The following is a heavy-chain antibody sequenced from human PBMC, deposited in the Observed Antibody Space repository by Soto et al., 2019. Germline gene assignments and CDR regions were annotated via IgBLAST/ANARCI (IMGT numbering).Heavy chain of an antibody. Sequence: ASVKVSCKASGVTFSSYAISWVRQSPGQGLEWMGGIIPIFGTANYAQKFQGRVTITADESTSTAYMELSSLRSEDTAVYYCATPTPGRNSNYVVYLGQGTLDKVSS. CDR1: GVTFSSYA. CDR3: ATPTPGRNSNYVVY. J-gene: IGHJ4*02. CDR2: IIPIFGTA. D-gene: IGHD4-4*01. V-gene: IGHV1-69*13.